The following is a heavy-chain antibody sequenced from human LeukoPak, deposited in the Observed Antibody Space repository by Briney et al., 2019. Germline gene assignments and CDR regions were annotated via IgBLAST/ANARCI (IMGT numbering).Heavy chain of an antibody. CDR1: GFTFDDYA. V-gene: IGHV3-9*01. D-gene: IGHD6-19*01. J-gene: IGHJ6*02. CDR3: AKDIMDSSGWYSSYYYYGMDV. CDR2: ISWNSGSI. Sequence: PGGSLRLSCAASGFTFDDYAMHWVRQAPGKGLEWVSGISWNSGSIGYADSVKGRFTISRDNAKNSLYLQMNSLRAEDTALYYCAKDIMDSSGWYSSYYYYGMDVWGQGTTVTVSS.